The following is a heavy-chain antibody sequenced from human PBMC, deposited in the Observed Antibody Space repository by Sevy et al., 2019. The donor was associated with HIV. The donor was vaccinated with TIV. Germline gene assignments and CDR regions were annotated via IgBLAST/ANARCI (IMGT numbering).Heavy chain of an antibody. CDR1: GFTFSNAW. J-gene: IGHJ4*02. CDR2: IKSKTDGGTT. CDR3: TTDFLDCGGDCHTQSYFDF. V-gene: IGHV3-15*01. D-gene: IGHD2-21*02. Sequence: GGSLRLSCAASGFTFSNAWMSWVRQAPGKGLEWVGRIKSKTDGGTTNNAAAVKGRFTISRDDSKNTPYQQMNSLKTEDTAVYYCTTDFLDCGGDCHTQSYFDFWGQGTLVTVSS.